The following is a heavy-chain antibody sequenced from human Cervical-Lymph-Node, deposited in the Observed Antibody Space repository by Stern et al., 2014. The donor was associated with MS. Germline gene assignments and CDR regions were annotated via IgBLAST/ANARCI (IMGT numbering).Heavy chain of an antibody. CDR2: ISGSAGIT. CDR1: GFTFSSYA. V-gene: IGHV3-23*04. J-gene: IGHJ4*02. D-gene: IGHD3-22*01. Sequence: EDQLVESGGGLVQPGGSLRLSCAASGFTFSSYAMNWVRQAPGKGLEWVSAISGSAGITYYADSVKGRFTISRDNAENTLYLQMNSLRAEDTAVYYCAKDVYDSSGYQFDYWGQGTLVTVSS. CDR3: AKDVYDSSGYQFDY.